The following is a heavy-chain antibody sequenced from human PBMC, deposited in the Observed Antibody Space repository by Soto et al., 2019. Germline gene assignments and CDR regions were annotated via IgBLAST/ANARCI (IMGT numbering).Heavy chain of an antibody. J-gene: IGHJ3*02. CDR3: VSSRTAVFGDALDI. CDR2: IYDSGDA. Sequence: SETLSPTCRVSGASITSYFKNWIRQAPGKGLEWIGRIYDSGDANYNPSLKSRVSISLDTSKNQFFLKLSSVTAADTAVYYCVSSRTAVFGDALDIWALGTMVTVSS. V-gene: IGHV4-59*03. D-gene: IGHD3-3*01. CDR1: GASITSYF.